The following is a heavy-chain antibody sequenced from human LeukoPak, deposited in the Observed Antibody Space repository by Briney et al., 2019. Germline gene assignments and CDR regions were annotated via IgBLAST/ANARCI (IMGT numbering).Heavy chain of an antibody. V-gene: IGHV4-4*02. Sequence: TSGTLSLTCGVSGGSITSTNWWSWVRQPPGQGLEWIGEVSLSGLTNYNPSLSSRVIMALDTSKNHLSLHLTSVTAADTAVYYCSRENGAFSPFGYWGQGYLVTVLS. CDR3: SRENGAFSPFGY. CDR1: GGSITSTNW. J-gene: IGHJ4*02. D-gene: IGHD2-8*01. CDR2: VSLSGLT.